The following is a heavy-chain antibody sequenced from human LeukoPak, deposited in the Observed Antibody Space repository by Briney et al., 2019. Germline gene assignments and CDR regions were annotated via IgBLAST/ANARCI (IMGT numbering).Heavy chain of an antibody. CDR3: VRDLEQWLVTNWFDP. CDR2: ISYDGTNK. V-gene: IGHV3-30*04. D-gene: IGHD6-19*01. CDR1: GFTFSNYA. Sequence: PGGSLRLSCAASGFTFSNYAMHWVRQAPGKGLQWVALISYDGTNKDYADSVKGRFTISRDNPKNTQYLQVNSLRAEDTAVYYCVRDLEQWLVTNWFDPWGQGTLVTVSS. J-gene: IGHJ5*02.